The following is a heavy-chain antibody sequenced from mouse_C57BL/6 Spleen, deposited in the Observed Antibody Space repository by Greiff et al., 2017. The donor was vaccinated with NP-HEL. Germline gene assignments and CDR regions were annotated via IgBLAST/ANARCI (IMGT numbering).Heavy chain of an antibody. D-gene: IGHD2-1*01. CDR2: IHPSDSDT. CDR1: GYTFTSYW. CDR3: AIIYGNYGKFAY. Sequence: QVHVKQPGAELVKPGASVKVSCKASGYTFTSYWMHWVKQRPGQGLEWIGRIHPSDSDTNYNQKFKGKATLTVDKSSSTAYMQLSSLTSEDSAVYYCAIIYGNYGKFAYWGQGTLVTVSA. V-gene: IGHV1-74*01. J-gene: IGHJ3*01.